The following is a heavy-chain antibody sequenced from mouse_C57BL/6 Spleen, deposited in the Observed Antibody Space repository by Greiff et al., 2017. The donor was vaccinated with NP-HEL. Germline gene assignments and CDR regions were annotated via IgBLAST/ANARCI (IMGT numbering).Heavy chain of an antibody. CDR3: ALYYGGAMDY. J-gene: IGHJ4*01. V-gene: IGHV1-63*01. CDR2: IYPGGGYT. Sequence: VQLQQSGAELVRPGTSVKMSCKASGYTFTNYWIGWAKQRPGHGLEWIGDIYPGGGYTNYNEKFKGKATLTADKSSSTAYMQFSSLTSEDSAIYYCALYYGGAMDYWGQGTSVTVSS. CDR1: GYTFTNYW. D-gene: IGHD1-1*01.